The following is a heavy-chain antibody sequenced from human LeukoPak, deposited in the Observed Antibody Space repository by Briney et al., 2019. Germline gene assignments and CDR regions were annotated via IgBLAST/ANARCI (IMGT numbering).Heavy chain of an antibody. Sequence: GGSLRLFCAASGFTLSSYSMNWVRQAPGKGLEWVSSISSSSRYIYYADSVKGRFTISRDNAKNSLYLQMNILRAEDTAVYYCASDQLGYCSSTSCYRAHDWGQGTLVTVPS. J-gene: IGHJ4*02. CDR3: ASDQLGYCSSTSCYRAHD. CDR2: ISSSSRYI. D-gene: IGHD2-2*01. V-gene: IGHV3-21*01. CDR1: GFTLSSYS.